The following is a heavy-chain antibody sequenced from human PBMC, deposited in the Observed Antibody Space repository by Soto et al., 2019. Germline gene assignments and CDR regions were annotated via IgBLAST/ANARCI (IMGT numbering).Heavy chain of an antibody. V-gene: IGHV3-7*01. CDR2: IHQDGNEK. Sequence: GGSLRLSCAASRFTFSTYWMTWVRQTPGKGLEWVSNIHQDGNEKYYMDSVKGRFTISRDNAKNSLYLQMTSLRAEDTAVYYCAGGNALDVWGQGTTVTVSS. J-gene: IGHJ6*02. CDR3: AGGNALDV. CDR1: RFTFSTYW.